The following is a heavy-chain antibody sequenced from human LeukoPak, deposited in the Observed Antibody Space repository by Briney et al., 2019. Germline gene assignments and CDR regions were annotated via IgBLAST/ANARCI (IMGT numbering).Heavy chain of an antibody. CDR1: GFTFSSYG. J-gene: IGHJ4*02. Sequence: PGGSLRLSCAASGFTFSSYGMHWVRQAPGKGLEWVAVIWYDGSNKYYADSVKGRFTISRDNSKNTLDLQMNSLRAEDTAVYYCARDRSYDFWSGYSTPDYWGRGTLVTVSS. D-gene: IGHD3-3*01. CDR3: ARDRSYDFWSGYSTPDY. CDR2: IWYDGSNK. V-gene: IGHV3-33*01.